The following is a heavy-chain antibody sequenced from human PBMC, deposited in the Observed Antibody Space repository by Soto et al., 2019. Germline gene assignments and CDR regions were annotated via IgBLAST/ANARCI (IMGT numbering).Heavy chain of an antibody. J-gene: IGHJ6*02. D-gene: IGHD3-22*01. CDR2: IIPIFGTE. V-gene: IGHV1-69*01. CDR3: AYKPPNDYYDSSQRHYGMDV. CDR1: GGTFSSYA. Sequence: QVQLVQSGAEVKKPGSSVKVSCKASGGTFSSYAISWVRQAPGQGLEWMGGIIPIFGTENYAQKSQGRFTITADESTSTAYMELSSLRSEDTAVYYCAYKPPNDYYDSSQRHYGMDVWGQGTTVTVSS.